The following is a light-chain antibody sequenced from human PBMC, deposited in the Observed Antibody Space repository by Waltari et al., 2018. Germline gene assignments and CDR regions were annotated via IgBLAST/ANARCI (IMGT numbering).Light chain of an antibody. CDR3: CSYAGSIGV. CDR2: EVS. CDR1: SSDVGSYNL. Sequence: QSALTQPASVSGSPGQSITLSCTGTSSDVGSYNLVSWYQQHPGKAPKLMIYEVSKRPSGVSNRFSGSKSGNTASLTISGLQAEDEADYYCCSYAGSIGVFGGGTKLTVL. V-gene: IGLV2-23*02. J-gene: IGLJ2*01.